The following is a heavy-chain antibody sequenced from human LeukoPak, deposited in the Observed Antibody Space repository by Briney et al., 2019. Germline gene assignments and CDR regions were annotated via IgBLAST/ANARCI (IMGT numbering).Heavy chain of an antibody. CDR3: AKDLRPDGRYDFDH. Sequence: GGSLRLSCAASGFTFSTYAMNWVRQAPGKGLEWVSVIVGNGGGIHYADSVKGRFSISRDNSGNTVYLQMNSLRVEDTAVYYCAKDLRPDGRYDFDHWGRGTLVTVSS. J-gene: IGHJ4*02. V-gene: IGHV3-23*01. CDR2: IVGNGGGI. CDR1: GFTFSTYA. D-gene: IGHD5-12*01.